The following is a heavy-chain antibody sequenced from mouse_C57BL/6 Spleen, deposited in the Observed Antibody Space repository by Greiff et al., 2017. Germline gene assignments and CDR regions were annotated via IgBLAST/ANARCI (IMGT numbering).Heavy chain of an antibody. CDR3: ARSGSRGAMDY. J-gene: IGHJ4*01. Sequence: QVQLQQPGAELVMPGASVKLSCKASGYTFTSYWMHWVKQRPGQGLEWIGELDPSDSYTNYNQKFKGKSTLTVDKSSSTAYMQLSSLTSEDSAVYYCARSGSRGAMDYWGQGTSVTVSS. CDR1: GYTFTSYW. V-gene: IGHV1-69*01. D-gene: IGHD3-1*01. CDR2: LDPSDSYT.